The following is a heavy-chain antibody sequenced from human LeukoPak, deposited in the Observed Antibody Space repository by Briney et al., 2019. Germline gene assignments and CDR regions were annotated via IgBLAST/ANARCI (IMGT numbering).Heavy chain of an antibody. D-gene: IGHD6-13*01. Sequence: GGSLRLSCAASGFTFSSYAMHWVRQAPGKGLEWVAVISYDGSNKYYADSVKGRFTISRDNSKNTLYLQMNSLRAEDTAVYYCARDLGAAAGTGADWFDPWGQGTLVTVSS. CDR1: GFTFSSYA. CDR2: ISYDGSNK. V-gene: IGHV3-30-3*01. J-gene: IGHJ5*02. CDR3: ARDLGAAAGTGADWFDP.